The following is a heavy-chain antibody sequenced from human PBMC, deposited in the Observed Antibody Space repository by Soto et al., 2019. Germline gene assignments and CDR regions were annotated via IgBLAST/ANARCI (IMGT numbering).Heavy chain of an antibody. D-gene: IGHD3-3*01. CDR2: IIPILGIA. Sequence: ASVKVSCKASGGTFSSYTISWVRQAPGQGLEWMGRIIPILGIANYAQKFQGRVTITADKSTSTAYMELSSLRSEDTAVYYCARDRVGAENYDFWSGYRYWGQGTLVTVSS. CDR1: GGTFSSYT. V-gene: IGHV1-69*04. CDR3: ARDRVGAENYDFWSGYRY. J-gene: IGHJ4*02.